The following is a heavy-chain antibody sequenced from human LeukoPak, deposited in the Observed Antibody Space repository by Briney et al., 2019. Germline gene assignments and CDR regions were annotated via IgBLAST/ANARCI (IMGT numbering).Heavy chain of an antibody. CDR2: IYTSGST. CDR3: ARAVEEGYFDY. J-gene: IGHJ4*02. CDR1: GGSISSGSYY. V-gene: IGHV4-61*02. Sequence: SQTLSLTCTVSGGSISSGSYYWSWIRQPAGKGLEWIGRIYTSGSTNYNPSLKSRVTISVDTSKNQFSLKLSSVTAADTAVYYCARAVEEGYFDYWGQGTLVTVSS.